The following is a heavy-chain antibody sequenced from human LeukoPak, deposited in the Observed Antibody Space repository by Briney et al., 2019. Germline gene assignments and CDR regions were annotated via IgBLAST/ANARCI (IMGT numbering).Heavy chain of an antibody. D-gene: IGHD6-6*01. J-gene: IGHJ4*02. CDR3: ARVVVAARPSPDY. CDR1: GYTFTGYY. CDR2: INPNSGGT. Sequence: ASVKVSCKASGYTFTGYYMHWVRQATGQGLEWMGRINPNSGGTNYAQKFQGRVTMTRDTSISTAYMELSRLRSDDTAVYYCARVVVAARPSPDYWGQGTLVTVSS. V-gene: IGHV1-2*06.